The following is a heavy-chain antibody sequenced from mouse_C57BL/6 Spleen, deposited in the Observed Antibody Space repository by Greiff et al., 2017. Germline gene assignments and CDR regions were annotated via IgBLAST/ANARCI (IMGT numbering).Heavy chain of an antibody. D-gene: IGHD1-1*01. CDR2: ISPGSGST. J-gene: IGHJ2*01. CDR3: ARGAPITTVVAPNVDY. CDR1: GYTFNGYW. V-gene: IGHV1-9*01. Sequence: QVQLQQSGAELMKPGASVKLSCKATGYTFNGYWIEWVKQRPGHGLEWIGEISPGSGSTNYTVKFKGKATFTADTSSNTAYMQLSSLTTEDSASYYSARGAPITTVVAPNVDYWGQGTTLTVSS.